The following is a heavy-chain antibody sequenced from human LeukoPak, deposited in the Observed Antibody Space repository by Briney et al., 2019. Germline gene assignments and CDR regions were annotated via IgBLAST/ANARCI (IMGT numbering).Heavy chain of an antibody. CDR2: ISAYNGNT. CDR1: GYTFTSYG. J-gene: IGHJ6*03. CDR3: ARGYCSSTSCYRAMGYYYYMDV. Sequence: ASVKVSCKASGYTFTSYGISWVRQAPGQGLGWMGWISAYNGNTNYAQKLQGRVTMTTDTSTSTAYMELRSLRSDDTAVYYCARGYCSSTSCYRAMGYYYYMDVWGKGTTVTVSS. V-gene: IGHV1-18*01. D-gene: IGHD2-2*02.